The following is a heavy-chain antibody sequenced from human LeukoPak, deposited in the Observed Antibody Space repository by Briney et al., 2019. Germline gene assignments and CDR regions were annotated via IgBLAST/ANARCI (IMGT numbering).Heavy chain of an antibody. V-gene: IGHV1-2*02. CDR3: ATPESGYSSGWFDY. Sequence: GASVKVSCKASGYTFTGYYMHWVRQAPGQGPEWIGWINPNSGGTNYAQKFQGRVTMTRDTSISTAYMELSRLRSDDTAVYYCATPESGYSSGWFDYWGQGTLVTVSS. CDR2: INPNSGGT. CDR1: GYTFTGYY. D-gene: IGHD6-19*01. J-gene: IGHJ4*02.